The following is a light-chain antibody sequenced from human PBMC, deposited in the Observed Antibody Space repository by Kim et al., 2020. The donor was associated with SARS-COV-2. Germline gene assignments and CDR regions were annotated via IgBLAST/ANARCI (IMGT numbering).Light chain of an antibody. CDR1: QSINIW. CDR2: RAS. CDR3: QHYESGST. V-gene: IGKV1-5*03. Sequence: DIQMTQSPSTLSASVGDRVTITCRASQSINIWLAWYQQKPGKVPKLLIYRASSLESGVPSRFSGSGSGTEFTLTISSLQPDDFATYYCQHYESGSTFGQGTKVDIK. J-gene: IGKJ1*01.